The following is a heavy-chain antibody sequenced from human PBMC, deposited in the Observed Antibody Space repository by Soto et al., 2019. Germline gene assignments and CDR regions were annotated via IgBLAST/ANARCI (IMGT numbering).Heavy chain of an antibody. V-gene: IGHV3-33*01. CDR1: GFSFGSCG. J-gene: IGHJ4*02. D-gene: IGHD4-17*01. CDR3: VRDPATVTSYFDL. CDR2: IWYDGSKK. Sequence: QVQMVESGGGVVQTGWSLRLSCVASGFSFGSCGYHWVRQAPGKGLEWVALIWYDGSKKQYADSVKGRFTISRDNSRNTLFLQLDNLRAEDTAVYYCVRDPATVTSYFDLWGRGTLVTVSS.